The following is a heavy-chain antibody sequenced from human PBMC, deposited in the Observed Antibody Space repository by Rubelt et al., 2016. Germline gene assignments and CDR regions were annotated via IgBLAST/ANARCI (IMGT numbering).Heavy chain of an antibody. CDR3: ASGSSEWLMDAFDI. Sequence: QVQLQQWGAGLLKPSETLSLTCAVYGVSFSGYYWSWIRQPPGKGLEWIGAINHRGSTNYNPSLKSRVTIEVETAKNQFSLELSSVTGADTAVYYCASGSSEWLMDAFDIWGPGTMVTVSS. J-gene: IGHJ3*02. V-gene: IGHV4-34*01. CDR2: INHRGST. D-gene: IGHD6-19*01. CDR1: GVSFSGYY.